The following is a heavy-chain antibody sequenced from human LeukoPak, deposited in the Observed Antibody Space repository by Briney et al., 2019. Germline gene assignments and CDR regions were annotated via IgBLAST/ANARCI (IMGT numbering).Heavy chain of an antibody. CDR2: LSGSGGST. CDR1: RFTFSSYG. J-gene: IGHJ6*04. CDR3: AELGITMIGGV. V-gene: IGHV3-23*01. Sequence: GGSLRLSCAASRFTFSSYGMSWVRQAPGKGLEWVSGLSGSGGSTYYADSVKGRFTISRDNAKNSLYLQMNSLRAEDTAVYYCAELGITMIGGVWGKGTTVTISS. D-gene: IGHD3-10*02.